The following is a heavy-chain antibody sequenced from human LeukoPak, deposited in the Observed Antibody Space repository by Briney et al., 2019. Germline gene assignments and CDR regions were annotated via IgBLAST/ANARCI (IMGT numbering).Heavy chain of an antibody. CDR3: ATSRRGWVQFAYYFDY. CDR1: GFTFSSYA. Sequence: GGSLRLSCAASGFTFSSYAMSWVRQAPGKGLEWVSAISGSGGSTYYADSVKGRFTISRHNSKNTLYLHMNSLRSEDTAVYYCATSRRGWVQFAYYFDYWGQGTLVTVSS. D-gene: IGHD5-24*01. J-gene: IGHJ4*02. V-gene: IGHV3-23*01. CDR2: ISGSGGST.